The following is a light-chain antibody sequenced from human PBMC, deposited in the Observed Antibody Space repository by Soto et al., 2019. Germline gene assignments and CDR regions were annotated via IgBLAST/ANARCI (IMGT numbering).Light chain of an antibody. CDR3: QHYNSYSEE. J-gene: IGKJ1*01. V-gene: IGKV1-5*03. CDR1: QTISSW. Sequence: DIRMTLSPHTLSGSIGARVTXTCGASQTISSWLAWDHQKPGKATKLMIYKSSNLKSGVPSRFSGSGSGTEFTLTIRSLHPDDFETYYCQHYNSYSEEFGHGTKV. CDR2: KSS.